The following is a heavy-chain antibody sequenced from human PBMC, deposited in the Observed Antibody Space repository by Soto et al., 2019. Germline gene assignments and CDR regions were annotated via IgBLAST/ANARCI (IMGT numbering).Heavy chain of an antibody. J-gene: IGHJ3*01. CDR2: MSGSGASE. V-gene: IGHV3-11*01. D-gene: IGHD4-17*01. CDR1: GFTFSDHY. Sequence: SLRRYCGASGFTFSDHYMAGLRQAPGKGLEIVAHMSGSGASEDYGESVKGRCSIFRENSKNILVLQMFFPRAGATLVYYCERAISYVYGGHLYHGMDVLGQGT. CDR3: ERAISYVYGGHLYHGMDV.